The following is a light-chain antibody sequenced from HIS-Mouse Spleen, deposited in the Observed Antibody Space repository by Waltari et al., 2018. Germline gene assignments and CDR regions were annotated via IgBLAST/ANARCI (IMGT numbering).Light chain of an antibody. J-gene: IGLJ3*02. CDR2: SNN. V-gene: IGLV1-44*01. CDR1: SSNIGSNT. Sequence: QSVLTQPPSASGTPGQRVTISCSGSSSNIGSNTVNWYQQLPGTAPKPLISSNNQRPSGVPDRFPGSESGTSASLAISGLQSEDEADYYCAAWDDSLNGWVFGGGTKLTVL. CDR3: AAWDDSLNGWV.